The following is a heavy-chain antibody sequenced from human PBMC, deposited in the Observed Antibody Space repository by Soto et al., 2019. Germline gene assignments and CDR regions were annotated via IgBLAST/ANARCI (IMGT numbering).Heavy chain of an antibody. CDR3: AKIPGYYYDSTGYHFDY. CDR1: EFTFSNYA. J-gene: IGHJ4*02. Sequence: EVQLLESGGGLVQPGGSLRLSCAASEFTFSNYAMSWVRQAPGKGLEWVSAISYGGGTTYYADSVKGRFTISRDNSKNTLYRQMNSLSAEDTAVYYCAKIPGYYYDSTGYHFDYWGQGTLVTVSS. CDR2: ISYGGGTT. V-gene: IGHV3-23*01. D-gene: IGHD3-22*01.